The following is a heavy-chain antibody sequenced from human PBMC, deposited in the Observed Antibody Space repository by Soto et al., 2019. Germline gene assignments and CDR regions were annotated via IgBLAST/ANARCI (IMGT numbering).Heavy chain of an antibody. CDR1: GFTSSSYC. CDR2: IWYDGINK. J-gene: IGHJ6*01. CDR3: ARDQKIAPREYGMDV. D-gene: IGHD6-6*01. Sequence: GGSLRLSCAACGFTSSSYCIHWVRQAPCKGLEWVAVIWYDGINKYYADSVKGRFTISRDNSKKTLYLQMNSLRAEDTAVYYCARDQKIAPREYGMDVCGQPTTVTVCS. V-gene: IGHV3-33*01.